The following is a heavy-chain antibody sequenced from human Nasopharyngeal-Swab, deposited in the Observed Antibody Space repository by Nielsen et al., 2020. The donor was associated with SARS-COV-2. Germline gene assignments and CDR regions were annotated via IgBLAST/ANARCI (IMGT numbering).Heavy chain of an antibody. CDR1: GGTFSSYA. J-gene: IGHJ4*02. CDR2: IIPILGIA. CDR3: AREGVGATGRSDY. Sequence: SVKVSCKASGGTFSSYAISWVRQAPGQGLEWMGRIIPILGIANYAQKFQGRVTITADKSTSTAYMELSSLRSEDTAVYYCAREGVGATGRSDYWGQGTLVTVSS. V-gene: IGHV1-69*04. D-gene: IGHD1-26*01.